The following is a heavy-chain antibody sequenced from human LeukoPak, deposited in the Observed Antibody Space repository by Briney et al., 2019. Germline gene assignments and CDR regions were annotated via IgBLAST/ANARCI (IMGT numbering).Heavy chain of an antibody. CDR2: IWYEADKE. D-gene: IGHD4-17*01. CDR3: ARERDPYGDYIIDAFDI. CDR1: GFTFSSYG. J-gene: IGHJ3*02. V-gene: IGHV3-33*01. Sequence: GGSLGLSCAASGFTFSSYGMHWVRQAPGKGLEWVAIIWYEADKEFYGDSVKGRFTISRDNSHNTLYLQMNSLRVEDTAVYYCARERDPYGDYIIDAFDIWGRGTMVTVSS.